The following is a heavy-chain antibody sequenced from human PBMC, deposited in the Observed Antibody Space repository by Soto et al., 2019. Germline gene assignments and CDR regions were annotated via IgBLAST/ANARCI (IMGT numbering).Heavy chain of an antibody. CDR2: ISSTTNYI. V-gene: IGHV3-21*06. Sequence: LRLSCAASGFTFTRYSMNWVRQAPGKGLEWVSSISSTTNYIYYGDSMKGRFTISRDNAKNSLYLEMNSLRAEDTAVYYCARETENLTSNFDYWGQGTLVTVSS. CDR3: ARETENLTSNFDY. J-gene: IGHJ4*02. CDR1: GFTFTRYS.